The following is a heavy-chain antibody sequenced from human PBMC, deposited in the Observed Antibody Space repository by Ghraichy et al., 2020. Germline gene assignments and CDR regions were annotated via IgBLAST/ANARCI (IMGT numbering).Heavy chain of an antibody. CDR3: AREVDGSSPVYYYYYMDV. CDR1: GYTFTSYD. CDR2: MNPNSGNT. D-gene: IGHD6-6*01. V-gene: IGHV1-8*01. Sequence: ASVKVSCKASGYTFTSYDINWVRQATGQGLEWMGWMNPNSGNTGYAQKFQGRVTMTRNTSISTAYMELSSLRSEDTAVYYCAREVDGSSPVYYYYYMDVWGKGTTVTVSS. J-gene: IGHJ6*03.